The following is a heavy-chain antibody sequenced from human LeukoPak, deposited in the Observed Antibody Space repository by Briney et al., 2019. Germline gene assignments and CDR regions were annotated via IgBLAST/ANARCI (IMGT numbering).Heavy chain of an antibody. J-gene: IGHJ4*02. V-gene: IGHV3-23*01. CDR3: ARQSGTMVTTRFDY. CDR2: ISGRDGST. Sequence: GGSLRLSCAASGFTFSSFAMSWVRQAPGKGLEWVSGISGRDGSTYYADSVKGRFTISRDNSKNTLYLQMNSLRAEDTAIYYCARQSGTMVTTRFDYWGQGTLVTVSS. D-gene: IGHD4-17*01. CDR1: GFTFSSFA.